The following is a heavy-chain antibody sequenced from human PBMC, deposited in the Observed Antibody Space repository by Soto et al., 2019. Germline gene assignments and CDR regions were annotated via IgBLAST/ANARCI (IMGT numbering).Heavy chain of an antibody. D-gene: IGHD6-19*01. V-gene: IGHV1-2*04. CDR3: ATSRISTAVAGETEYYFDY. J-gene: IGHJ4*02. CDR2: INPNSGDT. CDR1: GYIFTGYY. Sequence: ASVKVSCXASGYIFTGYYMHWVRQAPGQGLEWMGWINPNSGDTNYTQKFQGWVTMTRDTSISTAYMELSRLRSDDTAVYYCATSRISTAVAGETEYYFDYWGQGTPVTVSS.